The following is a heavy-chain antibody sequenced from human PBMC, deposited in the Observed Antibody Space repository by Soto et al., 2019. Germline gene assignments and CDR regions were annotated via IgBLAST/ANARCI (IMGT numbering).Heavy chain of an antibody. V-gene: IGHV3-23*01. CDR3: AKRATGTYFDY. J-gene: IGHJ4*02. Sequence: PGGSLRLSSAASGFTFSSFAMSWVHQAPGKGLEWVSVISGSGDSTYYADSVKGRFTISRDNSKNTLYLQMNSLRAEDTAVYYCAKRATGTYFDYWGQGTLVTVSS. CDR1: GFTFSSFA. D-gene: IGHD1-1*01. CDR2: ISGSGDST.